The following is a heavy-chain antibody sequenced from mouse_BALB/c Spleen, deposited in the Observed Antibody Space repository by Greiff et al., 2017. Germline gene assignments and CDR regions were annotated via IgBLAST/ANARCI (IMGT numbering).Heavy chain of an antibody. J-gene: IGHJ4*01. CDR3: ARTGSYAMDY. Sequence: VQLQQSGAELARPGASVKLSCKASGYTFTSYWMQWVKQRPGQGLEWIGAIYPGDGDTRYTQKFKGKATLTADKSSSTAYMQLSSLASEDSAVYYCARTGSYAMDYWGQGTSVTVSS. CDR1: GYTFTSYW. V-gene: IGHV1-87*01. CDR2: IYPGDGDT.